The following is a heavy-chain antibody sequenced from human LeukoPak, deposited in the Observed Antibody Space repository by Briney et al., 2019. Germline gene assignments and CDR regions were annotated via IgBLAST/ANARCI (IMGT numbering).Heavy chain of an antibody. CDR2: IYYSGSH. J-gene: IGHJ4*02. V-gene: IGHV4-59*01. CDR1: GGSISSYY. D-gene: IGHD3-3*01. CDR3: GGVWPFGSGHGYFDY. Sequence: SETLSLTCTVSGGSISSYYWSWLRQPPGKGLEWIGYIYYSGSHNYNPSLKSRVTISVDTSKNQFSLKLSSVTAAGPAVYFCGGVWPFGSGHGYFDYWGQGTLVTVSS.